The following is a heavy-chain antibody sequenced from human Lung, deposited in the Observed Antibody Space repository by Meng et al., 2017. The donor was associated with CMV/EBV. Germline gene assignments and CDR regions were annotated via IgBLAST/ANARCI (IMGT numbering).Heavy chain of an antibody. CDR2: IPHRGSS. CDR3: LRRSGGSV. D-gene: IGHD3-10*01. J-gene: IGHJ1*01. Sequence: QVQWRESGPALVKPPATLSLTCAVSGDSITNHNWWAWVRQPPGKGLEWIGEIPHRGSSAYNPSLKSRVSMSIDKSKNQFSLKLTSVTAADTAVYHCLRRSGGSVWGQGTLVTVSS. CDR1: GDSITNHNW. V-gene: IGHV4-4*03.